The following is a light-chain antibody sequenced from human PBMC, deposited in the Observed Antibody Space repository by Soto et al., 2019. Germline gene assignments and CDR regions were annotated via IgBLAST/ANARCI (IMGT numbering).Light chain of an antibody. J-gene: IGKJ1*01. V-gene: IGKV3-20*01. CDR2: GTS. Sequence: ETVLTQSPGTLSLSPGERATLSCRASQSVSTSNLAWYQQRPGQAPRLLIYGTSSRATGIPDRFSGSGSGTDFTLTISRLEPEDFAVYYCQQFDYLLWTFGQGTKVEIK. CDR1: QSVSTSN. CDR3: QQFDYLLWT.